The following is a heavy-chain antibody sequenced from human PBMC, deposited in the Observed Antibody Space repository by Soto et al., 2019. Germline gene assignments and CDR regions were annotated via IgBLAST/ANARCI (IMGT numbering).Heavy chain of an antibody. CDR2: ISHNDLK. CDR3: ARRTSSGAIDD. D-gene: IGHD2-8*02. V-gene: IGHV4-4*02. CDR1: GDSVNTHDW. Sequence: SETLSLTCAVSGDSVNTHDWWAWVRQPPGKRPEWIGEISHNDLKNYHPFLKTRLSFSISRDRSSLQFSLSLRSVTATDTAVYFCARRTSSGAIDDWGQGKMVTVSS. J-gene: IGHJ4*02.